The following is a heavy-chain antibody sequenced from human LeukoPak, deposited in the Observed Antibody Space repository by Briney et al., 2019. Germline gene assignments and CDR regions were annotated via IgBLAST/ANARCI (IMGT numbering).Heavy chain of an antibody. CDR3: AQIRGTIVLWFDP. J-gene: IGHJ5*02. Sequence: SGPVLVKPTETLTLTCTVSGFSLSNARMGVSWIRQPPGKALEWLAHIFSNDEKSYSKSLKSRLTISKDTSKSQVVLTMTNMDPVDTATYYCAQIRGTIVLWFDPWGQGTLVTVSS. V-gene: IGHV2-26*02. D-gene: IGHD4/OR15-4a*01. CDR1: GFSLSNARMG. CDR2: IFSNDEK.